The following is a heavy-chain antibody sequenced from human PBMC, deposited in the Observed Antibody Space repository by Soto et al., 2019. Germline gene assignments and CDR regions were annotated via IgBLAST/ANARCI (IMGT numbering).Heavy chain of an antibody. V-gene: IGHV4-4*02. D-gene: IGHD1-7*01. CDR1: GGTFTSNNG. J-gene: IGHJ4*02. CDR3: ASRDPGTSVDY. CDR2: IYRTGST. Sequence: PSDTLSLTCAVSGGTFTSNNGWTWVRQPPGQGLEWIGEIYRTGSTNYNPSLKGRVTISLDKSENQFSLKVTSLTAADTAVYYCASRDPGTSVDYWGQGTLVTVSS.